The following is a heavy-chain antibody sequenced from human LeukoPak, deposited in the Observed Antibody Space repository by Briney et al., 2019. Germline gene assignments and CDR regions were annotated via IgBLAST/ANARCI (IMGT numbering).Heavy chain of an antibody. CDR1: GFPFSSHA. Sequence: GGSLTLSCTASGFPFSSHAKSWVRKAPGRGLGWVSVISGSGGSTDYADSVKGRFTISRDNSKNTLYLQMNSLRADDTAVYYCAKDWGRYSSSWYYFDYWGQGTLVTVSS. V-gene: IGHV3-23*01. CDR3: AKDWGRYSSSWYYFDY. D-gene: IGHD6-13*01. CDR2: ISGSGGST. J-gene: IGHJ4*02.